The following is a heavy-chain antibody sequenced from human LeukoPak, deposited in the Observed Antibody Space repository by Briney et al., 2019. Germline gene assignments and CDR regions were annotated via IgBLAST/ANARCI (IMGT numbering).Heavy chain of an antibody. V-gene: IGHV4-4*07. J-gene: IGHJ6*03. Sequence: SETLSLTCTVSGGSISSYYWSWIRQPAGKGLEWIGRIYTSGSTNYNPSLKSRVTMSVDTSKNQFSLKLSSVTAADTAVYYCVCSFLPHCSSTSCPLGYYYYMDVWGKGTTVTISS. D-gene: IGHD2-2*01. CDR1: GGSISSYY. CDR2: IYTSGST. CDR3: VCSFLPHCSSTSCPLGYYYYMDV.